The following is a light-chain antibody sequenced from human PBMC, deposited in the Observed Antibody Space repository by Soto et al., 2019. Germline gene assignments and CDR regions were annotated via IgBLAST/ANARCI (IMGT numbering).Light chain of an antibody. Sequence: DIQMTQSPSSLSASVGDRVTITCRASKTISSYLNWYRQNPGKAPKLLIYAASSLQSGVPSRFSGSGSGTDFTLTISSLQPEDFATYYCQQSYSTPYTFGQGTKLEIK. CDR3: QQSYSTPYT. CDR1: KTISSY. J-gene: IGKJ2*01. V-gene: IGKV1-39*01. CDR2: AAS.